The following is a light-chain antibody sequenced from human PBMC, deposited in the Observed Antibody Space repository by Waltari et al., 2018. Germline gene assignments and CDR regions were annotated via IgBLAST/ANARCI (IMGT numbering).Light chain of an antibody. Sequence: DIVMTQSPDSLSLSLRERATINCKSSHDHLYSSTNKNYLAWYQQKAGQPPKLLIYWASTRESGVPDRFSGSGSGTDFTLTITGLQAEDVAVYYCQQYYFSPPTFGPGTKVDFK. CDR3: QQYYFSPPT. J-gene: IGKJ3*01. CDR2: WAS. V-gene: IGKV4-1*01. CDR1: HDHLYSSTNKNY.